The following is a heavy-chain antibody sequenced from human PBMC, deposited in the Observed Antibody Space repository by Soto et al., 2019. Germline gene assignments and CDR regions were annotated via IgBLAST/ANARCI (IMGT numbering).Heavy chain of an antibody. Sequence: EVQLLESGGGLVQTGGSLRLSCAASGFTFSSYAMSWVRPAPGKGLEWVSAISGSGGSTYYADSVKGRFTISRDNSKNTLNLQMNSLRAEDTAVHYCAKGGYYYYLDVWGKGNTVTVSS. CDR2: ISGSGGST. V-gene: IGHV3-23*01. CDR1: GFTFSSYA. J-gene: IGHJ6*03. CDR3: AKGGYYYYLDV.